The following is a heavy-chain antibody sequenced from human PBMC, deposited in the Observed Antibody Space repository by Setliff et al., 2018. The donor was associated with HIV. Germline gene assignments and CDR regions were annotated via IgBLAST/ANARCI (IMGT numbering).Heavy chain of an antibody. D-gene: IGHD3-10*01. J-gene: IGHJ1*01. CDR3: AQAQTSVSGSYYQYLQH. CDR1: GFTFSSYA. Sequence: GGSLRLSCAASGFTFSSYAMSWVRQAPGKGREWGSAISGSGGTTYYADSVKGRFTISRDNPKNTLYLQMNSVRAEDTAVYYCAQAQTSVSGSYYQYLQHWGQGTLFTVSS. CDR2: ISGSGGTT. V-gene: IGHV3-23*01.